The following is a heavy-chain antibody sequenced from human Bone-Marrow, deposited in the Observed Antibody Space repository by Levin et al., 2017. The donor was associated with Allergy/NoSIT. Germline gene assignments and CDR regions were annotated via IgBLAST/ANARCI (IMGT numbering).Heavy chain of an antibody. CDR1: GVSFRGGVHY. J-gene: IGHJ3*02. CDR3: VACMVRGVRRLSFDI. CDR2: VHNTGDT. D-gene: IGHD3-10*01. Sequence: TSETLSLTCDVSGVSFRGGVHYWSWVRHHPGKGLEWIGYVHNTGDTYYQPSLASQVTMSLDASKNQFSLKLTSVTAADTAVYYCVACMVRGVRRLSFDIWGQGTMVTVSS. V-gene: IGHV4-31*11.